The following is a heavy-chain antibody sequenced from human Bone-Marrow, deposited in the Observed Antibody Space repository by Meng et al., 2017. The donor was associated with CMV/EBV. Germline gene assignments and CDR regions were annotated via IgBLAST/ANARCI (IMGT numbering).Heavy chain of an antibody. CDR2: ISAYNGNT. V-gene: IGHV1-18*01. CDR1: GYTFTSYG. J-gene: IGHJ4*02. D-gene: IGHD6-6*01. Sequence: ASVKVSCKASGYTFTSYGISWVRQAPGQGLEWMGWISAYNGNTNYAQKLQGRVTMTTDTSTSTAYMERRSLRSDDTSVYDRARSSSFLRGDYWGQGTLVTVSS. CDR3: ARSSSFLRGDY.